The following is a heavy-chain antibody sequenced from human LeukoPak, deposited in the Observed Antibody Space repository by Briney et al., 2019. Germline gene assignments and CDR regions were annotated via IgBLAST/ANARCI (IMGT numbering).Heavy chain of an antibody. CDR3: TRDSYYDMDV. CDR1: VDSVSSNRVA. V-gene: IGHV6-1*01. J-gene: IGHJ6*03. Sequence: SRTLSLTCAISVDSVSSNRVAWNCTRQSPSRTLVWQGRTYDRYKWYIEYAVSVQSRMTINPDTSKNQFSLHLNSVTPEDTAVYYCTRDSYYDMDVWGKGTTVTVSS. CDR2: TYDRYKWYI.